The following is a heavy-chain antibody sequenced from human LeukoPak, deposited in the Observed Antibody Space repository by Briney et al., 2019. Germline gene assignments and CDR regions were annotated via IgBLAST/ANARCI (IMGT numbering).Heavy chain of an antibody. CDR2: IYDSGST. CDR3: ARHASYSSSWYPFQH. D-gene: IGHD6-13*01. V-gene: IGHV4-59*08. Sequence: GSLRLSCAASGFTFSNYWMHWVRQAPGKGLEWIGNIYDSGSTNYNPSLKSRVTISVDTSNNQFSLKLNSVTAADTAVYYCARHASYSSSWYPFQHWGQGTLVTVSS. J-gene: IGHJ1*01. CDR1: GFTFSNYW.